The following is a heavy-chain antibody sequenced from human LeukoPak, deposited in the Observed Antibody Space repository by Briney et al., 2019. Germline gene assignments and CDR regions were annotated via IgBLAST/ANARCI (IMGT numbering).Heavy chain of an antibody. CDR2: ISSSSSYT. J-gene: IGHJ4*02. CDR3: ARVSPGDSRTGDDY. Sequence: GRCLRLSCAASGFTFSSYAMSWVRQAPGKWLEWVSSISSSSSYTYYADSVKGRFTISRDNAKKSLCLQMNSLRAEDTAVYYCARVSPGDSRTGDDYWGQGTLVTVSS. D-gene: IGHD4-17*01. V-gene: IGHV3-21*01. CDR1: GFTFSSYA.